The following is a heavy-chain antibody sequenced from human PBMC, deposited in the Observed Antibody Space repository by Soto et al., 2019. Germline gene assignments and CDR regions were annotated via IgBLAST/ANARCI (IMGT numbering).Heavy chain of an antibody. D-gene: IGHD3-16*01. CDR2: ISGSGTYI. CDR1: RFTFSSYS. CDR3: ARDYDWAFDY. V-gene: IGHV3-48*02. Sequence: HAGSMKLCRAASRFTFSSYSMNWVRQAPGKGLEWVSYISGSGTYISYADSVKGRFPISRDNARNPLYLQMNSLRDEDLAAYYCARDYDWAFDYCGQGVLVTVSS. J-gene: IGHJ4*02.